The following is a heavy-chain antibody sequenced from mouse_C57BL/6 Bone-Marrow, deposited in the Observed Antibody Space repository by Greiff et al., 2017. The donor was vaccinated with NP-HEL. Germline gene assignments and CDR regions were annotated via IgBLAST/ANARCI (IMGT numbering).Heavy chain of an antibody. J-gene: IGHJ2*01. D-gene: IGHD2-3*01. CDR1: GFSFNTYA. Sequence: DVMLVESGGGLVQPKGSLKLSCAASGFSFNTYAMNWVRQAPGKGLEWVARIRSKSNNYATYYADSLKDRFTISRDDSESMLYLQMNNLKTEDTAMYYCVRQGYDGYYLYYWGQGTTLTVSS. V-gene: IGHV10-1*01. CDR2: IRSKSNNYAT. CDR3: VRQGYDGYYLYY.